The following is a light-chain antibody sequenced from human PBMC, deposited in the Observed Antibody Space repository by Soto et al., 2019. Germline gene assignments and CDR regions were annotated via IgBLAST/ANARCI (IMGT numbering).Light chain of an antibody. V-gene: IGLV2-11*01. Sequence: QSALTQPRSVSGSPGQSVTISCTGTSSDVGGYNYVSWYQQHPGKAPKLMIYDVSKRPSGVPDRFSGSKSGNTASLTISVLQAEDEADYYCFSYAGSYTLGVFGTGTKLTVL. CDR2: DVS. CDR1: SSDVGGYNY. CDR3: FSYAGSYTLGV. J-gene: IGLJ1*01.